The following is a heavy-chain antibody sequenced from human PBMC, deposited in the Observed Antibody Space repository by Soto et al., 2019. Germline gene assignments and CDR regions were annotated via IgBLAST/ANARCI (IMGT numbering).Heavy chain of an antibody. CDR1: GLTISGKKY. Sequence: DVQLVESGGGLIQPGESLRLSCAAFGLTISGKKYVAWVRQAPGKGLDWVSALYDVDGSFYADSVTGRFTTSSDSSKTTVYLQMNDLRPDDTAVYYCATWHEREHAFDVWGQGTTVTISS. D-gene: IGHD1-1*01. CDR3: ATWHEREHAFDV. J-gene: IGHJ3*01. V-gene: IGHV3-53*01. CDR2: LYDVDGS.